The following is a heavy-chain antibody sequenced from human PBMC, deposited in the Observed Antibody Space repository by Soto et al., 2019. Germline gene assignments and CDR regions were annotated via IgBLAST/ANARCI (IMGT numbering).Heavy chain of an antibody. D-gene: IGHD6-13*01. Sequence: EVQLLESGGGLVQPGGSLRLSCAASGFTFSNYAMTWGRQAQGKGLEWVSVITGSGGGTYFVDSGKGRFTISRDNSKNTVYLQMNSLRAEDTAVYYCANRPLTAAGFDYWGQGTLVTVSS. CDR3: ANRPLTAAGFDY. CDR2: ITGSGGGT. V-gene: IGHV3-23*01. CDR1: GFTFSNYA. J-gene: IGHJ4*02.